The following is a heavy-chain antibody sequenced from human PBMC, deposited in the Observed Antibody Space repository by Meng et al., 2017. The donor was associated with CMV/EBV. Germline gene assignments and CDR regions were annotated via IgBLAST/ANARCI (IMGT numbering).Heavy chain of an antibody. Sequence: SETLSLTCTVSGGSISSSSYYWGWIRQPPGKGLEWTGSIYYSGSTYYNPSLKSRVTISVDTSKHQFSLKLSSVTAADTAVYYCARVNVVVPAAISFDYWGQGTLVTVSS. CDR2: IYYSGST. D-gene: IGHD2-2*02. V-gene: IGHV4-39*07. CDR3: ARVNVVVPAAISFDY. J-gene: IGHJ4*02. CDR1: GGSISSSSYY.